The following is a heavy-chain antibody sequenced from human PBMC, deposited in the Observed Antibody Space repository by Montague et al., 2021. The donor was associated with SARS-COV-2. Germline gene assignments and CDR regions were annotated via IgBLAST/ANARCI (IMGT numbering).Heavy chain of an antibody. D-gene: IGHD3-22*01. Sequence: SLRLSCAASGFTFSSYAMSWVRQAPGKGLEWVSAISGSGGSTYYADSVKGRFTISRDNSENTLYLQMNSLRAEDTAVHYCAKDLEFRIVVVITYYFDYWGQGTLVTVSS. CDR1: GFTFSSYA. V-gene: IGHV3-23*01. J-gene: IGHJ4*02. CDR3: AKDLEFRIVVVITYYFDY. CDR2: ISGSGGST.